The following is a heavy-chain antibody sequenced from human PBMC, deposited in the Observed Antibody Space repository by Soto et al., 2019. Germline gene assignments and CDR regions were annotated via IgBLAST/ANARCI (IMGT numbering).Heavy chain of an antibody. CDR3: AREVRGIAVAGMDWFDP. V-gene: IGHV1-3*01. J-gene: IGHJ5*02. Sequence: SVKVSFRASGYTFTSYAMHWVRQAPVQRLEWMGWINAGNGNTKYSQKFQGRVTITRDTSASTAYMELSSLRSEDTAVYYCAREVRGIAVAGMDWFDPWGQGPLVT. D-gene: IGHD6-19*01. CDR2: INAGNGNT. CDR1: GYTFTSYA.